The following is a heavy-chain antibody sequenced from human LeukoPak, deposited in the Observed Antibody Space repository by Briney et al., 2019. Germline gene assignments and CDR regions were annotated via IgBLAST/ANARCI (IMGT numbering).Heavy chain of an antibody. Sequence: SETLSLTCTVSGGSISSYYWSWIRQPPGKGLEWIGHIFYSGSTNYNPSLKSRVTMSVDTSKNQFSLKLSSVTAADTAVYYCASALDSPLIWGQGTLVTVSS. J-gene: IGHJ4*02. CDR1: GGSISSYY. CDR2: IFYSGST. V-gene: IGHV4-59*01. D-gene: IGHD3-22*01. CDR3: ASALDSPLI.